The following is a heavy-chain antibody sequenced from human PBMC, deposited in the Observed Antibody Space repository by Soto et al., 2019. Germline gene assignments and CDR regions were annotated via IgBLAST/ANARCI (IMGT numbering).Heavy chain of an antibody. J-gene: IGHJ4*02. CDR1: GFTFTNNW. Sequence: EVQLVESGGGLVQPGGSLRLSCAGSGFTFTNNWMYWVRQAPGKGLVWVSRVNSDGSGTSYADSVRGRFTISRDNAKNTVYLQMSSLRDEDTAVYYCARITNRETLDYWGQGTLVTVSS. CDR3: ARITNRETLDY. V-gene: IGHV3-74*01. CDR2: VNSDGSGT.